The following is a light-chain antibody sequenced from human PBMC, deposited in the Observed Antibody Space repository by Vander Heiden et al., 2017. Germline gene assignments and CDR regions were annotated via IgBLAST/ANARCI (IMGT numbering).Light chain of an antibody. CDR1: QSISSW. Sequence: IQMTQAHPTLSASVGDRVTITCRASQSISSWLAWYQQKPGKAPKVLIFKTSTLEGGVPSRFSGSGSGTELALSISSLQPDDSATYYCQQYNTSPYSFGQGTKLEIK. CDR2: KTS. J-gene: IGKJ2*03. CDR3: QQYNTSPYS. V-gene: IGKV1-5*03.